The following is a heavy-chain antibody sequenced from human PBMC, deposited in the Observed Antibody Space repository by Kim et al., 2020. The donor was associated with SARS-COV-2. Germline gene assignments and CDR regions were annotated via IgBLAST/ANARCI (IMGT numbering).Heavy chain of an antibody. J-gene: IGHJ6*02. Sequence: KFQGRVTITADESTSTAYMELSSLRSEDTAVYYCARPGGDSSGYYYGMDVWGQGTTVTVSS. D-gene: IGHD3-22*01. V-gene: IGHV1-69*01. CDR3: ARPGGDSSGYYYGMDV.